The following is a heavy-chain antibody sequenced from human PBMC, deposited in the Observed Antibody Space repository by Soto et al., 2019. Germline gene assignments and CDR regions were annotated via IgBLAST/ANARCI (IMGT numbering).Heavy chain of an antibody. CDR3: ARDSEGYFDY. J-gene: IGHJ4*02. CDR1: GYSFSDYY. CDR2: ITPKSGDT. V-gene: IGHV1-2*02. Sequence: QVQLVQSGAEVKKPGASVKVSCKASGYSFSDYYMHWVRQAPGQGPEWMGWITPKSGDTSYAQKFQGRVTMTRDTSISTVYRELTRLRSDDTAIYFCARDSEGYFDYWGQGTLVSVSS.